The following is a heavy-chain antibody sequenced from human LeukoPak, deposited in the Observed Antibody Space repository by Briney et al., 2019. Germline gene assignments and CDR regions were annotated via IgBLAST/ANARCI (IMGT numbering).Heavy chain of an antibody. Sequence: GRSLRLSCAASGFTFSTYGMHWVRQAPGKGLEWVAVISDGGTTNYYADSVKGRFTISRDNSKNTLYLEMNSLRAEDTAVYYCAKEGAAGGKMQYCFDYWGQGTLVTVSS. V-gene: IGHV3-30*18. J-gene: IGHJ4*02. CDR1: GFTFSTYG. CDR2: ISDGGTTN. D-gene: IGHD6-13*01. CDR3: AKEGAAGGKMQYCFDY.